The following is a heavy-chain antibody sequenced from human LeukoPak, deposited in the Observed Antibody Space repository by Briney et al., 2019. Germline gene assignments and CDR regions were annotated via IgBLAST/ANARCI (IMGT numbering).Heavy chain of an antibody. D-gene: IGHD1-26*01. CDR1: GYTFTSYD. J-gene: IGHJ6*02. V-gene: IGHV1-8*01. Sequence: ASVKVSCKASGYTFTSYDINWVRQATGQGLEWMGRMNPNSGNTGYAQKFQGRVTMTRNTSISTAYMELSSLRSEDTAVYYCARWVSGSFAEYGMDVWGQGTTVTVSS. CDR2: MNPNSGNT. CDR3: ARWVSGSFAEYGMDV.